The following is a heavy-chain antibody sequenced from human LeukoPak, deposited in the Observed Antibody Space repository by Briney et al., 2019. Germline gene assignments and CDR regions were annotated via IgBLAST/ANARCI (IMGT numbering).Heavy chain of an antibody. D-gene: IGHD1-7*01. J-gene: IGHJ5*02. CDR3: ARDQGRGWNYGDSWFDP. V-gene: IGHV3-23*01. CDR2: TSSSDAGT. Sequence: GGSLRLSCAASGFTLSTYAISWVRQTPGKGLEWVAATSSSDAGTYHADSVRGRFTISRDNSKNTLYLQMNSLRTEDTAVYYCARDQGRGWNYGDSWFDPWGQGTLVTVSS. CDR1: GFTLSTYA.